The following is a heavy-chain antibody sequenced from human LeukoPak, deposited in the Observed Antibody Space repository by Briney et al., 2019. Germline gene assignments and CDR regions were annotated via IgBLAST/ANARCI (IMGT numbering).Heavy chain of an antibody. CDR3: ARAAYSSGFR. CDR2: IYTSGST. CDR1: GGSISSGSYY. J-gene: IGHJ4*02. D-gene: IGHD6-19*01. V-gene: IGHV4-61*02. Sequence: SETLSLTCTVSGGSISSGSYYWSWIRQPAGKGLEWIGRIYTSGSTNYNPSLKSRVTISVDTSKNQFSLKLSSVTAADTAVYYCARAAYSSGFRWGQGTLVTVSS.